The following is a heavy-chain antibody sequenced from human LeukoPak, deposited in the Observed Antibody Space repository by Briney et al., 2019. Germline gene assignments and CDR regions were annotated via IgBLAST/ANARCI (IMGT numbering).Heavy chain of an antibody. V-gene: IGHV1-69*04. D-gene: IGHD5-18*01. CDR1: GGTFSSYA. J-gene: IGHJ4*02. Sequence: ASVKVSCKASGGTFSSYAISWVRQAPGQGLEWMGRIIPILGIANYAQKFQGRVTITADKSTSTAYMELSSLRSEDTAVYYCARTGQPLKKTVDTAMVYYFDYWGQGTLVTVSS. CDR2: IIPILGIA. CDR3: ARTGQPLKKTVDTAMVYYFDY.